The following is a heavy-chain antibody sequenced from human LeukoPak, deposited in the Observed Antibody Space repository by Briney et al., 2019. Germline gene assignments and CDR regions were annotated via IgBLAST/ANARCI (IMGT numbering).Heavy chain of an antibody. J-gene: IGHJ5*02. Sequence: SETLSLTCAVYGGSFSGYYWSWIRQPPGKGLEWIGEINHSGSTNYNPSLKSRVTISVDTSKNQFSLKLSSVTAADTAVYYCARLSADTYYDFWSGYPRESWFDPWGQGTLVTVSS. CDR2: INHSGST. CDR3: ARLSADTYYDFWSGYPRESWFDP. V-gene: IGHV4-34*01. D-gene: IGHD3-3*01. CDR1: GGSFSGYY.